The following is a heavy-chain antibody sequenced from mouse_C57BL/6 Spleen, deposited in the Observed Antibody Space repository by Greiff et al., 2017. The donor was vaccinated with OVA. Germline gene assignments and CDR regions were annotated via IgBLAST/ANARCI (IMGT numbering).Heavy chain of an antibody. V-gene: IGHV5-4*01. D-gene: IGHD1-1*01. Sequence: EVKLVESGGGLVKPGGSLKLSCAASGFTFSSYAMYWVRQTPEKRLEWVATISAGGGYTYYPDNVKGRFTISRENAKNNLYLQMSHLKSEDTAMYYCAREIGYYYGSSFDDWGQGTTLTVSS. CDR1: GFTFSSYA. CDR3: AREIGYYYGSSFDD. J-gene: IGHJ2*01. CDR2: ISAGGGYT.